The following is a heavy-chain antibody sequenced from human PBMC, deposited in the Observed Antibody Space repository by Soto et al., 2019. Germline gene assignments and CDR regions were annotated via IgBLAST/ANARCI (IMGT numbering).Heavy chain of an antibody. J-gene: IGHJ4*02. CDR3: ARGVGRLDC. CDR2: IKEDGSEK. CDR1: GFTFSSYW. D-gene: IGHD2-15*01. Sequence: GGSLRLSCAASGFTFSSYWMTWVRQAPGKGLEWVANIKEDGSEKYYADSVKGRFTISRDNAKNSLSLQMNSLRADDTAVYYCARGVGRLDCWGQGTLVTVSS. V-gene: IGHV3-7*01.